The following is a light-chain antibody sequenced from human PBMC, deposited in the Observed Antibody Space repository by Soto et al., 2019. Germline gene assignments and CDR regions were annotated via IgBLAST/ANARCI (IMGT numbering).Light chain of an antibody. CDR2: RNH. CDR3: AAWDDSLRAVV. J-gene: IGLJ2*01. V-gene: IGLV1-44*01. Sequence: QSVLTQSPSESATPGQRVTISCSGSGSNIGTHAVNWYQQVPGTAPTLLIFRNHQRPSGVPDRLSGSKSGTSASLAISGPQSEDEADYYCAAWDDSLRAVVFGGGTKLTVL. CDR1: GSNIGTHA.